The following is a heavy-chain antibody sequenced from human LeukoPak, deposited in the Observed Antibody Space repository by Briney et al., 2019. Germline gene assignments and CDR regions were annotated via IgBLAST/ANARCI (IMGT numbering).Heavy chain of an antibody. J-gene: IGHJ6*02. D-gene: IGHD2-2*02. V-gene: IGHV3-23*01. CDR3: AKAVSCSSTSCYRSYGMDV. CDR1: GFTFSSYG. Sequence: GGSLRLSCAASGFTFSSYGMSWVRQAPGKGLEWVSGISGSGGNTYYADSVKGRFTISRDNSKNTLYLQMNSLRAEDTAVYYCAKAVSCSSTSCYRSYGMDVWGQGTTVTVSS. CDR2: ISGSGGNT.